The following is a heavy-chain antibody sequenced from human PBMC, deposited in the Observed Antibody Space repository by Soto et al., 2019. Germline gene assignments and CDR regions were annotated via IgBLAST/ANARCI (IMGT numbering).Heavy chain of an antibody. D-gene: IGHD6-13*01. V-gene: IGHV3-30*18. J-gene: IGHJ4*02. CDR3: AKDRSGSWTFDY. Sequence: QVQLVESGGGVVEPGRSLRLSCVASGFAFTTYNIHWVRQFPGKGLQWAAVIAYDGSFRTYADSVKGRFSVSRHNPKKTVYLEMNMLRHEDTAVYYCAKDRSGSWTFDYWGQGTLVTVSS. CDR2: IAYDGSFR. CDR1: GFAFTTYN.